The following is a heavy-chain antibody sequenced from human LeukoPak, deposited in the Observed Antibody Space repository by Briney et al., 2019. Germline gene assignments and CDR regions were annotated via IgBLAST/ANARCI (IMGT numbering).Heavy chain of an antibody. CDR3: AVGYCSGGSCYSPFDY. Sequence: PSETLSLTCTVSGSSISSYYWSWIRQPPGKGLEWIGYIYYSGSTNYNPSLKSRVTISVDTSKNQFSLKLSSVTAADTAVYYCAVGYCSGGSCYSPFDYWGQGTLVTVSS. V-gene: IGHV4-59*01. D-gene: IGHD2-15*01. J-gene: IGHJ4*02. CDR1: GSSISSYY. CDR2: IYYSGST.